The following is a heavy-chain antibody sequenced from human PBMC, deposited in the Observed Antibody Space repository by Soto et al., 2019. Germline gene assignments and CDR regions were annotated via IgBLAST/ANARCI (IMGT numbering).Heavy chain of an antibody. Sequence: PGGSLRLSCAVSGFTFSSYVMSWVRQAPGKGLEWVSSISSSSSYIYYADSVKGRFTISRDNAKNSLYLQMNSLRAEDTAVYYCARDLPESLRSVVTLDAFDIWGQGTMVTVSS. J-gene: IGHJ3*02. CDR1: GFTFSSYV. CDR3: ARDLPESLRSVVTLDAFDI. V-gene: IGHV3-21*01. D-gene: IGHD2-15*01. CDR2: ISSSSSYI.